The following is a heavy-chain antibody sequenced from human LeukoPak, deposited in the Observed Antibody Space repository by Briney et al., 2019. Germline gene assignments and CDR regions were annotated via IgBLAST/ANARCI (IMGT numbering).Heavy chain of an antibody. CDR3: ARVYGDYVGDAFDI. J-gene: IGHJ3*02. Sequence: SVKVSCKASGGTFSSYTISRVRQAPGQGLEWMGRIIPILGIANYAQKFQGRVTITADKSTSTAYMELSSLRSEDTAVYYCARVYGDYVGDAFDIWGQGTMVTVSS. CDR1: GGTFSSYT. V-gene: IGHV1-69*02. D-gene: IGHD4-17*01. CDR2: IIPILGIA.